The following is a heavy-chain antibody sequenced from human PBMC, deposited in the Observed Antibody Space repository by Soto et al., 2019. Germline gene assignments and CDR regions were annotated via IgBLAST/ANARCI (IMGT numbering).Heavy chain of an antibody. D-gene: IGHD6-19*01. J-gene: IGHJ6*02. Sequence: QVPLVQSGAEVKKPGASVKVSCKASGYTFTSYAMHWVRQAPGQRLEWMGWINAGNGNTKYSQKFQGRVTITRDTSASTAYMELSSLRSEDTAVYYCARGAAVAGKDPGRTPPWGDYGMDVWGQGTTVTVSS. V-gene: IGHV1-3*01. CDR3: ARGAAVAGKDPGRTPPWGDYGMDV. CDR2: INAGNGNT. CDR1: GYTFTSYA.